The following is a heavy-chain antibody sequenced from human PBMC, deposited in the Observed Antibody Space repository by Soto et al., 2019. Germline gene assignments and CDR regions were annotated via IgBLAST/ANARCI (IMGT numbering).Heavy chain of an antibody. CDR2: IVVGSGNT. J-gene: IGHJ4*02. V-gene: IGHV1-58*01. Sequence: SVKVSCKAYGFTFTSSSVKWVRQARVQRLAWLGWIVVGSGNTNYAQKFQERVTITRDMSTSTAYMELSSLRSEDTAVYYCAAEPRKGVVAGGGLDYWGQATLVTVSS. CDR1: GFTFTSSS. CDR3: AAEPRKGVVAGGGLDY. D-gene: IGHD2-15*01.